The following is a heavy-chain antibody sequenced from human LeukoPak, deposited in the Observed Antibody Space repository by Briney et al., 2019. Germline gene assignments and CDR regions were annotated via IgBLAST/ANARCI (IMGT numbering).Heavy chain of an antibody. CDR3: ASSFLGYCSSTSCYGSLDAFDI. CDR2: INHSGST. CDR1: GGSISSGYY. Sequence: PSQTLSLTCTVSGGSISSGYYWGWIRQPPGKGLEWIGEINHSGSTNYNPSLKSRVTIPVDTSKNQFSLKLSSVTAADTAVYYCASSFLGYCSSTSCYGSLDAFDIWGQGTMVTVSS. V-gene: IGHV4-38-2*02. J-gene: IGHJ3*02. D-gene: IGHD2-2*01.